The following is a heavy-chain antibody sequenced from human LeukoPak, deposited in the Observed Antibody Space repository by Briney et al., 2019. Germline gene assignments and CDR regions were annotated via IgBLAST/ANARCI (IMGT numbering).Heavy chain of an antibody. CDR3: ARSITMVRGAFRYYFDY. CDR2: ISAYNGNT. J-gene: IGHJ4*02. D-gene: IGHD3-10*01. CDR1: GYTFTSYG. V-gene: IGHV1-18*01. Sequence: ASVKVSCKASGYTFTSYGISWVRQAPGQGLEGIGWISAYNGNTNYAQKLQGRVTMTTDTSTNTAYMELRSLRSDDTAVYYCARSITMVRGAFRYYFDYWGQGTLVTVSS.